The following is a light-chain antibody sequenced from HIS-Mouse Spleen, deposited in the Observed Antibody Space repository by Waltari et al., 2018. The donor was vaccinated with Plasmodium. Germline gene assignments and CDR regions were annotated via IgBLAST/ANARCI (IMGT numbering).Light chain of an antibody. Sequence: QSAQTQPRSVSGSPGQSVTISCTGTSSDVGGYNYVSWYQQHTGKAPKLKIYDVSKRPSGVPDRFSGSKSGNTASLTISGLQAEDEADYYCCSYAGSYTLVFGGGTKLTVL. V-gene: IGLV2-11*01. J-gene: IGLJ3*02. CDR2: DVS. CDR1: SSDVGGYNY. CDR3: CSYAGSYTLV.